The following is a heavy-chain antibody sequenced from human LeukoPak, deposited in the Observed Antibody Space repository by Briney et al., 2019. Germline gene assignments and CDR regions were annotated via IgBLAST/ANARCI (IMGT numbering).Heavy chain of an antibody. CDR2: ISAYNGNT. Sequence: GASVNVSLKAAGYTFTSYGISWVRQAPGQGLEWVGWISAYNGNTNYEQKLQGRGTMTTDTSTSTAYVELRSLRSDDTAVYYCARDSRGSGYYDYLDYWGQGTLVTVSS. CDR1: GYTFTSYG. D-gene: IGHD3-22*01. V-gene: IGHV1-18*01. J-gene: IGHJ4*02. CDR3: ARDSRGSGYYDYLDY.